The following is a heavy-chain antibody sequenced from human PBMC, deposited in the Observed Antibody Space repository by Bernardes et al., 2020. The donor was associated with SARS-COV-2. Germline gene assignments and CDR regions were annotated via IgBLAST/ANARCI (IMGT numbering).Heavy chain of an antibody. CDR2: SGGGGAGT. Sequence: GGSLRLSCAASGFTLSDFAMSWVRQTPGKGLEWVSGSGGGGAGTYYADFVKGRFTISRDNSKNMVYLQMNSLRPEDTAVYYCARGTTVTTHKLIDKGPIDYWGQGTLVTVSS. CDR1: GFTLSDFA. J-gene: IGHJ4*02. V-gene: IGHV3-23*01. CDR3: ARGTTVTTHKLIDKGPIDY. D-gene: IGHD4-17*01.